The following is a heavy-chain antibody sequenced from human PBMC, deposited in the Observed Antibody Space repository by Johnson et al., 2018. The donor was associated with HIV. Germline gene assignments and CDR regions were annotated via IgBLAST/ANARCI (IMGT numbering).Heavy chain of an antibody. D-gene: IGHD3-10*01. CDR1: GFSFSDYY. Sequence: VQLVESGGGVVQPGRSLRLSCAASGFSFSDYYMSWIRQAPGKGLEWVSYISSSGSTIYYADSVKGRFTISRDNAKNSLYLQMNSLRADDTAVYYCAIGRGEFPRHAFDIWGQGTMVTVSS. J-gene: IGHJ3*02. CDR2: ISSSGSTI. V-gene: IGHV3-11*04. CDR3: AIGRGEFPRHAFDI.